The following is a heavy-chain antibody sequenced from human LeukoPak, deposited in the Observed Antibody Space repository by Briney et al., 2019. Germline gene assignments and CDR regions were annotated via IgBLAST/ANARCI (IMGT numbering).Heavy chain of an antibody. CDR3: ATLRYGGTYYIDY. CDR1: GFTFSTYG. Sequence: PGRSLRLSRVASGFTFSTYGIHWVRQAPGKGLEWVAVIWYDGSNKFYADSVKGRFTISRDNSKNTLYLQMNSLRADDTAVYFCATLRYGGTYYIDYWGQGTLVTVSS. V-gene: IGHV3-33*01. D-gene: IGHD1-26*01. J-gene: IGHJ4*02. CDR2: IWYDGSNK.